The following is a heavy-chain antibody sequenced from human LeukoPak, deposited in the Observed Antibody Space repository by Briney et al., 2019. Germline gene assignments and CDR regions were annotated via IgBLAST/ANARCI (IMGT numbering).Heavy chain of an antibody. CDR2: INPNSGGT. J-gene: IGHJ4*02. CDR3: ARGVPRSSGWYYY. D-gene: IGHD6-19*01. Sequence: ASVKVSCKASGYTFTGYYMHWVRQAPGQGLEWMGWINPNSGGTNYAQKFQGRVTMTRDTSISTAYMELSRLRSDDTAVYYCARGVPRSSGWYYYWGQGTLVTVSS. V-gene: IGHV1-2*02. CDR1: GYTFTGYY.